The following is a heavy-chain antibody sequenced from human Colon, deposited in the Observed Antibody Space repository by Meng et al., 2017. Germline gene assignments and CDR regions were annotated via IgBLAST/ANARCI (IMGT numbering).Heavy chain of an antibody. J-gene: IGHJ4*02. CDR2: IYWDDDK. CDR1: GFSLPTSGVS. V-gene: IGHV2-5*02. Sequence: QITLKDTGPALVKPTQTVTLTCTFSGFSLPTSGVSVAWIRQPPGEALEWLALIYWDDDKRYSPSLKNRLAITKDTSKNQVVLTMTNMDPMDTGTYYCAHSPQGYFDYWGPGTLVTVSS. CDR3: AHSPQGYFDY.